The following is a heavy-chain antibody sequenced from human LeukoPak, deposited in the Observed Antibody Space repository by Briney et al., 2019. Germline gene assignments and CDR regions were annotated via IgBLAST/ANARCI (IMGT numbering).Heavy chain of an antibody. V-gene: IGHV3-48*03. CDR3: ARGSEADYGDLTRSY. J-gene: IGHJ4*02. D-gene: IGHD4-17*01. Sequence: GGSLRLSCAASGFTFSSYEMNWVRQAPGKGLEWVSYISSSGSTIYYADSVKGRFTISRDNAKNSLYLQMNSLRAEDTAVHYCARGSEADYGDLTRSYWGQGTLVTVSS. CDR2: ISSSGSTI. CDR1: GFTFSSYE.